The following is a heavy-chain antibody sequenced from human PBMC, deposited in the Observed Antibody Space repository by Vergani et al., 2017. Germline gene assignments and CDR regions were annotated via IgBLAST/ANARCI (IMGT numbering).Heavy chain of an antibody. D-gene: IGHD5-12*01. J-gene: IGHJ4*02. CDR2: INHSGST. V-gene: IGHV4-34*01. CDR1: GGSFSGYY. CDR3: VRLGDSGYDHDY. Sequence: QVQLQQWGAGLLKPSETLSLTCAVYGGSFSGYYWSWIRQPPGKGLEWSGEINHSGSTNYNPSLKSRVTISVDTSKNQFSLKLSSVTDADTAVYYCVRLGDSGYDHDYWGQGTLVTVSS.